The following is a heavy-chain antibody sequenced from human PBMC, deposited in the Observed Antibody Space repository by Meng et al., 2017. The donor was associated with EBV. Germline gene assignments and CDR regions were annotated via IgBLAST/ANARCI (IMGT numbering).Heavy chain of an antibody. CDR2: ISGSGGST. D-gene: IGHD6-13*01. J-gene: IGHJ4*02. CDR1: GFTFSSYA. Sequence: EVQLLESGGGLVQPGGSLRLSCAASGFTFSSYAMSWVRQAPGKGLEWVSAISGSGGSTYYADFVKGRFTISRDNSKNTLYLQMNSLRAEDTAVYYCAKWLEQQLVLSPFDYWGQGTLVTVSA. V-gene: IGHV3-23*01. CDR3: AKWLEQQLVLSPFDY.